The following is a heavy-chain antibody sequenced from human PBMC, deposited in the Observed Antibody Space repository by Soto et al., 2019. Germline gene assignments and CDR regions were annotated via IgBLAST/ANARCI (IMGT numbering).Heavy chain of an antibody. CDR3: ARDSEYYYDSSGYFSVGGYGMDV. J-gene: IGHJ6*02. CDR1: GYTFTSYG. D-gene: IGHD3-22*01. V-gene: IGHV1-18*04. Sequence: QVQLVQSGAEVKNPGASVKVSCKASGYTFTSYGISWVRQAPGQGLEWMGWISAYNGNTNYAQKLQGRVTMTTDTSTSTAYMELRSLRSDDTAVYYCARDSEYYYDSSGYFSVGGYGMDVWGQGTTVTVSS. CDR2: ISAYNGNT.